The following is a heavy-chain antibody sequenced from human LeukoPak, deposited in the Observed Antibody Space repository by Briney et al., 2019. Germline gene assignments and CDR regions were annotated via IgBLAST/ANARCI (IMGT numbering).Heavy chain of an antibody. J-gene: IGHJ4*02. CDR2: IYPGESDT. CDR3: ARRYYYGSGIYWLDY. CDR1: GYRFPSYW. D-gene: IGHD3-10*01. V-gene: IGHV5-51*01. Sequence: PGLCLTISCKGSGYRFPSYWIGWVRQMPGKGLEWMGIIYPGESDTRYSPSFQGQVTISADKSISTAYLQWSSLKASDSAMYYCARRYYYGSGIYWLDYWGQGTLVTVSS.